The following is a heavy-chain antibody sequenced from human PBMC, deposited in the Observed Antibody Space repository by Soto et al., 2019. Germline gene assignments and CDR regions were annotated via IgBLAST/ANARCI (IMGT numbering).Heavy chain of an antibody. D-gene: IGHD1-26*01. V-gene: IGHV3-23*05. J-gene: IGHJ5*01. CDR3: AKGRLAVGSDWFDS. CDR1: GFTFYTYA. Sequence: PVGSLRLSCEASGFTFYTYAMIWVRQAPGKGLEWVTAIDSDGTDTYYADFVKGRFTVSRDNSKNTLYLQMRSLTAEDTALYYCAKGRLAVGSDWFDSWGPGTLVTVSS. CDR2: IDSDGTDT.